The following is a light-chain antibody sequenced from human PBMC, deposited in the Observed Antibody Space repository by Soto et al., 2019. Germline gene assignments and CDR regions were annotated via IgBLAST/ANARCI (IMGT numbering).Light chain of an antibody. Sequence: EIVLTQSPGTLSLSPRERVTLSCRASQSVSSSYLAWYQQKPGQAPRLLIYGASSRATGIPDRFSGSGSGTDFTLTISRLEPEDFAVYYCQQYGSSPLFGQGTKLEIK. V-gene: IGKV3-20*01. CDR3: QQYGSSPL. CDR2: GAS. J-gene: IGKJ2*01. CDR1: QSVSSSY.